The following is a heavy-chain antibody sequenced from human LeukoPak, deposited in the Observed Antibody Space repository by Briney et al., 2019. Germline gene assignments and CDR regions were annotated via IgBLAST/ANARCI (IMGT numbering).Heavy chain of an antibody. J-gene: IGHJ4*02. D-gene: IGHD4-17*01. CDR1: GYTFTSYG. CDR3: AKGLHYSTTGEAFDY. Sequence: GASVKVSCKASGYTFTSYGISWVRQAPGQGLEWMGWISAYNGNTNYAQKLQGRVTMTTDTSTSTAYMELRSLRSDDTAVYYCAKGLHYSTTGEAFDYWGQGTLVTVSS. CDR2: ISAYNGNT. V-gene: IGHV1-18*01.